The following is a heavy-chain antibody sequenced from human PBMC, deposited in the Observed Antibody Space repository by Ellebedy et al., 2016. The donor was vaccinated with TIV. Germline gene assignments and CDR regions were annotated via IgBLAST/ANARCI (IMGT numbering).Heavy chain of an antibody. J-gene: IGHJ4*02. Sequence: GESLKISCKGSGYSFSTYWITWVRQMPGKGLESMGRIDPADSYTNYSPSFHGHVTMSVDRSTSTAFLQWTSLKASDTAFYYCARFSGSFGGYDYWGQGTLVSVSS. V-gene: IGHV5-10-1*01. CDR1: GYSFSTYW. D-gene: IGHD1-26*01. CDR3: ARFSGSFGGYDY. CDR2: IDPADSYT.